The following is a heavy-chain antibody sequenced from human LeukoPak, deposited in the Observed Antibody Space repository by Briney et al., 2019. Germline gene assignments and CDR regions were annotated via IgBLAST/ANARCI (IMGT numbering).Heavy chain of an antibody. V-gene: IGHV1-46*03. CDR3: ARFGHCSGGSCYYFELDY. D-gene: IGHD2-15*01. Sequence: GASVKVSCKASGYTFTSYYMHWVRQAPGQGLEWMGIINPSGGSTSYAQKFQGRVTMTRYTSTSTVYMELSSLRSEDTAVYYCARFGHCSGGSCYYFELDYWGQGTLVTVSS. CDR1: GYTFTSYY. CDR2: INPSGGST. J-gene: IGHJ4*02.